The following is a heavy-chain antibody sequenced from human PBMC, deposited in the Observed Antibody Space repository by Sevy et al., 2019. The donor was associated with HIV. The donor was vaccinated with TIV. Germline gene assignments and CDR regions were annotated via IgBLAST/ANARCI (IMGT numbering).Heavy chain of an antibody. J-gene: IGHJ4*02. D-gene: IGHD3-22*01. CDR2: FDPEDGET. V-gene: IGHV1-24*01. CDR1: GYTLTKLP. CDR3: ATTKDYYESSGEPFDY. Sequence: ASVKVSCMVSGYTLTKLPMHWVRQAPGKGLEWMGGFDPEDGETIYAQKFQGRVTMTENTTTDTAYMELSSLRSEDTAVYYCATTKDYYESSGEPFDYWGQGTLVTVSS.